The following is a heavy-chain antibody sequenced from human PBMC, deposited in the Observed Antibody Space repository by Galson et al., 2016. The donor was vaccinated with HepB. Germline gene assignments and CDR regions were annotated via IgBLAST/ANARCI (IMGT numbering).Heavy chain of an antibody. CDR3: ARGGNSPDGFDH. CDR2: MYHSGST. V-gene: IGHV4-4*02. J-gene: IGHJ4*02. CDR1: GGSISSDYW. D-gene: IGHD4-23*01. Sequence: LSLTCAVSGGSISSDYWWSWVRQSPDKGLEWIGEMYHSGSTNYNPPLKSRVTMSIDKSKNQFSLKLISVTAADTAVYYCARGGNSPDGFDHWGQGTLVTVSS.